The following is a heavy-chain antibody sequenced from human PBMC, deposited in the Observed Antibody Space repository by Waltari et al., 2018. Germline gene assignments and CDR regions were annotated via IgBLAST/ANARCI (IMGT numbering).Heavy chain of an antibody. Sequence: QVQLVQSGAEVKKPGASVKVSCKASGYTFTSYGISWVRQAPGQGLEWMGWSRAYNGNTNEGQKLQSRSTMTKDTSTSTAYMELRGLRSDDTAVYYCARAQTPTDSSGYDYGNGEFDYWGQGTLVTVSS. J-gene: IGHJ4*02. CDR1: GYTFTSYG. CDR2: SRAYNGNT. D-gene: IGHD3-22*01. V-gene: IGHV1-18*01. CDR3: ARAQTPTDSSGYDYGNGEFDY.